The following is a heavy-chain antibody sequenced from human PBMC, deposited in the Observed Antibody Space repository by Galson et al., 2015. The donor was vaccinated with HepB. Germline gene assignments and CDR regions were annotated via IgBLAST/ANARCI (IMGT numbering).Heavy chain of an antibody. CDR2: FDSNNGGT. J-gene: IGHJ4*02. D-gene: IGHD2-8*01. CDR3: ARDLRENGVTELDY. V-gene: IGHV1-2*06. Sequence: SVKVSCKASGYTFTDYYIHWVRQAPGQGLEWMGRFDSNNGGTNYAQKFQGRVSMTRDTSISTAYMDLSRLRSDDTAVYYCARDLRENGVTELDYWGQGTLVTVSS. CDR1: GYTFTDYY.